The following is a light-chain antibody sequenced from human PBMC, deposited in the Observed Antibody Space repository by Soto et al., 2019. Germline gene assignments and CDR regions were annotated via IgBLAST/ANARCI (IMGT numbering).Light chain of an antibody. CDR3: CSYAGSSTWV. V-gene: IGLV2-23*02. CDR1: SSDVGSYNF. Sequence: QSALTQPASVSGSPGQSITISCTGTSSDVGSYNFVFWYQQHPGKAPKLMIYEVSKRPSGVSNRFSGSKSGNTASLTISGLQAEDESDYYCCSYAGSSTWVFGTGTKLTV. CDR2: EVS. J-gene: IGLJ1*01.